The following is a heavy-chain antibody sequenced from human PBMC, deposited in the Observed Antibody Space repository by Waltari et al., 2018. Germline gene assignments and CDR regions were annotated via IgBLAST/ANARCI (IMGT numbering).Heavy chain of an antibody. D-gene: IGHD3-10*01. CDR2: IYYSGST. CDR3: ARGMVRQIDY. CDR1: GGSISSSSYY. J-gene: IGHJ4*02. Sequence: QLQLQESGPGLVKPSETLSLTCTVSGGSISSSSYYWGWIRQPPGKGLEWIGSIYYSGSTYYNPSLKSRVTISVDTSKNQFSLKLSSVNAADTAVYYCARGMVRQIDYWGQGTLVTVSS. V-gene: IGHV4-39*01.